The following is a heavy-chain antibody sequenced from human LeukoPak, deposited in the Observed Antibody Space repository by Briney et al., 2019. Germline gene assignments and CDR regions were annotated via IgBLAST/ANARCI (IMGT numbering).Heavy chain of an antibody. CDR2: IYYSGST. CDR3: ARVTRGALWWFDY. CDR1: GGSISTYY. V-gene: IGHV4-59*01. J-gene: IGHJ4*02. Sequence: SETLSLTCTVSGGSISTYYWSWIRQPPGKGLEWIGYIYYSGSTNYNPSLKSRVTISVDTSKTQFSLKLSSVTAADTAVYYCARVTRGALWWFDYWGQGTLVTVSS. D-gene: IGHD2-21*01.